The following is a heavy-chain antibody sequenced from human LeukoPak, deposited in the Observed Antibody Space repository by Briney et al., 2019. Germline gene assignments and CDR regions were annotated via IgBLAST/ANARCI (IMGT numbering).Heavy chain of an antibody. CDR2: ISAYNGNT. D-gene: IGHD6-13*01. V-gene: IGHV1-18*01. CDR3: ARDLGSSWSDAFDI. Sequence: ASVKVSCKASGYTFTSYGISWVRQAPGQGLEWMGWISAYNGNTNYAQKLQGRVTMTTYTSTSTAYMELRSLRSDDTAVYYCARDLGSSWSDAFDIWGQGTMVTVSS. J-gene: IGHJ3*02. CDR1: GYTFTSYG.